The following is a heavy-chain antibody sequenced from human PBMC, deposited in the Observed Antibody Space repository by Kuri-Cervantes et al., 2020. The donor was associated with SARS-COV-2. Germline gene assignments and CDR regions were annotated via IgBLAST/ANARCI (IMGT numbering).Heavy chain of an antibody. J-gene: IGHJ2*01. CDR1: GFTFSSYA. V-gene: IGHV3-30-3*01. Sequence: GGSLRLSCAASGFTFSSYAMHWVRQAPGKGLEWVAVISYDGSNKYYADSVKGRFTISRDNSKNTLYLQMNSLRAEDTAVYYCARVPFFSASRWYFDLWGRGTLV. CDR3: ARVPFFSASRWYFDL. CDR2: ISYDGSNK. D-gene: IGHD2/OR15-2a*01.